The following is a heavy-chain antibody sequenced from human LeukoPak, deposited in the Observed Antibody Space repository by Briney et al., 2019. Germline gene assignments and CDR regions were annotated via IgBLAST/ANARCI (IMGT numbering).Heavy chain of an antibody. CDR2: INPNSGGT. CDR1: GYTFTGYY. J-gene: IGHJ3*02. Sequence: GASLKVSCKASGYTFTGYYMHWVRQAPRQGIEWMGWINPNSGGTNYAQKFQGRVTMTRDTSISTAYMELSRLRSDDTAVYYCASPLLIDAFDIWGQGTMVTVSS. CDR3: ASPLLIDAFDI. D-gene: IGHD1-26*01. V-gene: IGHV1-2*02.